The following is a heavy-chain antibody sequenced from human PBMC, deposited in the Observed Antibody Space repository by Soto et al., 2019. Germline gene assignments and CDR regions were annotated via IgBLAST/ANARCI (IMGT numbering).Heavy chain of an antibody. CDR2: IKQDGSEK. J-gene: IGHJ5*02. D-gene: IGHD3-3*01. V-gene: IGHV3-7*01. CDR3: ASSPNTYYDFWSGYYSASWFDP. Sequence: EVQLVESGGGLVQPGGSLRLSCAASGFTFSSYWMSWVRQAPGKGLEWVANIKQDGSEKYYVEPVKGRFTISRDNAKNSLYLKMNSLRAEDTAVYYCASSPNTYYDFWSGYYSASWFDPWGQGTLVTVSS. CDR1: GFTFSSYW.